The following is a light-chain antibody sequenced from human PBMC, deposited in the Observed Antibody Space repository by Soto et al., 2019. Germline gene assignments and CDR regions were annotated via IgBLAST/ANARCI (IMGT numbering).Light chain of an antibody. CDR1: QVITRY. CDR3: QQCYSTPRT. V-gene: IGKV1-39*01. J-gene: IGKJ2*01. Sequence: DIQMTQSPSSLSASVGDRVTITCRASQVITRYLNWYQQKPGKAPKLLISAASSLQSGVPSRFSGSGSGTEFILTISTLQTEDFGSYHCQQCYSTPRTFGQGTKLEIK. CDR2: AAS.